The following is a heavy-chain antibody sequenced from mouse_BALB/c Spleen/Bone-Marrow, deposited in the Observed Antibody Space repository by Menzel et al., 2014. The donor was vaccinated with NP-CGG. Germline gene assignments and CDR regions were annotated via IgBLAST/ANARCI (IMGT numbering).Heavy chain of an antibody. Sequence: QVQLQQSGAELAKPGASVKLSCKAPGYTFTSYYMYWVKQRPGQGLEWIGEINPSNGGTNFNEKFKSKATLTVDKSSSTAYMQLSSLTSEDSAVYYCTREGDSPFAYWGQGTLVTVSA. CDR1: GYTFTSYY. J-gene: IGHJ3*01. V-gene: IGHV1S81*02. CDR2: INPSNGGT. CDR3: TREGDSPFAY. D-gene: IGHD2-13*01.